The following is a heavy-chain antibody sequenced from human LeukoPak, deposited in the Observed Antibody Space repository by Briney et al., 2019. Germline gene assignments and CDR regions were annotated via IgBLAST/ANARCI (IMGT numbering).Heavy chain of an antibody. CDR2: IIPIFGTA. CDR3: ARTSGDDSSGYYSSFDY. Sequence: ASVTVSCKASGYTFTGYYMFWVRQAPGQGLEWMGGIIPIFGTANYAQKFQGRVTITADESTSTAYMELSSLRSEDTAVYYCARTSGDDSSGYYSSFDYWGQGTLVTVSS. J-gene: IGHJ4*02. V-gene: IGHV1-69*13. CDR1: GYTFTGYY. D-gene: IGHD3-22*01.